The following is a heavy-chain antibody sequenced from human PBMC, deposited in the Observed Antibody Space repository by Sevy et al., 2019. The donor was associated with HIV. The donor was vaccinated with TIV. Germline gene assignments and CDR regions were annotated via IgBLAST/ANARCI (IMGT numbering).Heavy chain of an antibody. D-gene: IGHD2-2*01. V-gene: IGHV1-8*01. CDR1: GYTFTSYD. J-gene: IGHJ6*02. Sequence: ASVKVSCKASGYTFTSYDINWVRQATGQGLEWMGLMNPNSGNTGYAQKFQGRVTMTRNTSISTAYMELSSLRSEDTAVYYCARGDIVVVPAALYYYYGMDVWGQGTTVTVSS. CDR3: ARGDIVVVPAALYYYYGMDV. CDR2: MNPNSGNT.